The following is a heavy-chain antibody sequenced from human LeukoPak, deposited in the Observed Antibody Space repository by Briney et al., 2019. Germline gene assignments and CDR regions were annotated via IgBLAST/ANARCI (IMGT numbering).Heavy chain of an antibody. CDR1: GYTFTGYY. V-gene: IGHV1-18*04. Sequence: ASVKVSCKASGYTFTGYYMHWVRQAPGQGLEWMGWISAYNGNTNYAQKLQGRVTMTTDTSTSTAYMELRSLRSDDTAVYYCARGRGYDFWSGYYDPYYYYMDVWGKGTTVTVSS. D-gene: IGHD3-3*01. J-gene: IGHJ6*03. CDR2: ISAYNGNT. CDR3: ARGRGYDFWSGYYDPYYYYMDV.